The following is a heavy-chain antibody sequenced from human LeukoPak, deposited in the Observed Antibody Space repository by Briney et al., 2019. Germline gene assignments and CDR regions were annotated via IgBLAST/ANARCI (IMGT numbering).Heavy chain of an antibody. CDR1: GFTFSSYA. CDR2: ISGSGGST. J-gene: IGHJ4*02. D-gene: IGHD4-17*01. V-gene: IGHV3-23*01. CDR3: AKGIDYGDYVLAY. Sequence: GGSLRLSCAASGFTFSSYAMSWVRQAPGKGLEWVSAISGSGGSTYYADSVKGRFTISRDNSKNTLYLQMNSLGAEDTAVYYCAKGIDYGDYVLAYWGQGTLVTVSS.